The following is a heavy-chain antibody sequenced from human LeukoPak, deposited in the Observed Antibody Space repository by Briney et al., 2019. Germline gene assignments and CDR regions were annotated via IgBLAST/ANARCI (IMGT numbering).Heavy chain of an antibody. J-gene: IGHJ4*02. CDR2: ISADGGST. CDR3: AKESGKFDY. CDR1: GFTFSSYW. V-gene: IGHV3-43*02. Sequence: GGSLRLSCAASGFTFSSYWMHWVRQGPGKGLEWVSLISADGGSTFSADSVKGRFSISRDNSKNSLYLQMNSLRSEDTAMYYCAKESGKFDYWGQGTLVAVSS.